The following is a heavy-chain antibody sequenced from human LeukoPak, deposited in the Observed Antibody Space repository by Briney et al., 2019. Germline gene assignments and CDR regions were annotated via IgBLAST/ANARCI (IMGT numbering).Heavy chain of an antibody. CDR2: IYYSGST. J-gene: IGHJ4*02. Sequence: SETLSLTCTVSGVSISSYYWSWIRQPPGKGLEWIGYIYYSGSTNYNPSLKSRVTISVDTSKNQFSLKLSSVTAADTAVYYCARGTTYYYDSSGYYHRWIDYWGQGTLVTVSS. V-gene: IGHV4-59*08. D-gene: IGHD3-22*01. CDR1: GVSISSYY. CDR3: ARGTTYYYDSSGYYHRWIDY.